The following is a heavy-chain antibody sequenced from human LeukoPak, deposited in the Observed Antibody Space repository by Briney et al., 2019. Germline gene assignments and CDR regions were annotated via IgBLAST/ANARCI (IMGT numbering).Heavy chain of an antibody. CDR3: ARGGTMYYGSGNFDY. CDR1: GFTFSSYA. J-gene: IGHJ4*02. CDR2: ISASGSST. Sequence: GGSLRLSCAASGFTFSSYAMSWVRQAPGKGLERVSAISASGSSTYYADSVKGRFTISRDNSKNTLYLQMNSLRAEDTAVYSCARGGTMYYGSGNFDYWGQGTLVTVSS. V-gene: IGHV3-23*01. D-gene: IGHD3-10*01.